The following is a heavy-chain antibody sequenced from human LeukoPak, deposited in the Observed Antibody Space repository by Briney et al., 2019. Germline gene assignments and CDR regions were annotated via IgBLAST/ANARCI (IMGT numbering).Heavy chain of an antibody. D-gene: IGHD4-17*01. CDR2: ISSSGSTI. CDR1: GFTFSDYY. J-gene: IGHJ5*02. V-gene: IGHV3-11*01. Sequence: PGGSLRLSCAASGFTFSDYYMSWIRQAPGKGLEWVSYISSSGSTIYYADSVKGRFTISRDNAKNSLYLQMNSLRAEDTAVYYCGRDWGRDYGDYLGWFDPWGQGTLVTVSS. CDR3: GRDWGRDYGDYLGWFDP.